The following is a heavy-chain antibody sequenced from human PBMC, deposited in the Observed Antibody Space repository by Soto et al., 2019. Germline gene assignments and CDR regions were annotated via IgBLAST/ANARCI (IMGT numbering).Heavy chain of an antibody. Sequence: GGSLRLSCAASGFTFSSYGMHWVRQAPGKGLEWVAVISYDGSNKYYADSVKGRFTISRDNSKNTLYLQMNSLRAEDTAVYYCAKGAVYSSSWYRPYYYYGMDVWGQGTTVTVSS. CDR3: AKGAVYSSSWYRPYYYYGMDV. J-gene: IGHJ6*02. D-gene: IGHD6-13*01. V-gene: IGHV3-30*18. CDR1: GFTFSSYG. CDR2: ISYDGSNK.